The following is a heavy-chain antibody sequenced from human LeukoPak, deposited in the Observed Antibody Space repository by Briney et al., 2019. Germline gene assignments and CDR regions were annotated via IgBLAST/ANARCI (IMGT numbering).Heavy chain of an antibody. J-gene: IGHJ5*02. V-gene: IGHV4-4*07. CDR2: IYTSGST. Sequence: SETLSLTCTVSGGSISSYYWSWIRQPAGKGLEWIGRIYTSGSTNYNPSLKSRVTMSVDTSKNQFSLKLSSVTAADTAVYYCARGHNVVRGVSNWFDPWGQGTLVTVSS. CDR3: ARGHNVVRGVSNWFDP. D-gene: IGHD3-10*01. CDR1: GGSISSYY.